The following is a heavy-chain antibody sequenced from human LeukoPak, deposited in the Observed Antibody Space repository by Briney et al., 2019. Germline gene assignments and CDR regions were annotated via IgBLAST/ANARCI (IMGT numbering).Heavy chain of an antibody. CDR1: GFTFSSYS. V-gene: IGHV3-9*01. J-gene: IGHJ6*02. Sequence: GGSLRLSCAASGFTFSSYSMNWVRQAPGKGLEWVSGISWNSGSIGYADSVKGRFTISRDNAKNSLYLQMNSLRAEDTALYYCAKDSGYCSSTSCYGRMDVWGQGTTVTVSS. CDR2: ISWNSGSI. CDR3: AKDSGYCSSTSCYGRMDV. D-gene: IGHD2-2*01.